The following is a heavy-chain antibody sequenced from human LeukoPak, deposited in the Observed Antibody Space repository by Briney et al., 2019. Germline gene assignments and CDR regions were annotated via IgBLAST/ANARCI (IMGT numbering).Heavy chain of an antibody. J-gene: IGHJ4*02. CDR2: ISGSGSTF. CDR3: ARDGFGSSWYIDF. CDR1: GFTFSSYE. V-gene: IGHV3-48*03. Sequence: GGSLRLSCAASGFTFSSYEINWVRQVPGKGLEWVAHISGSGSTFYYAESVKGRFTISRDNPKNSLYLQMNSLTAEDTAVYYCARDGFGSSWYIDFWGRGTLITVSS. D-gene: IGHD6-13*01.